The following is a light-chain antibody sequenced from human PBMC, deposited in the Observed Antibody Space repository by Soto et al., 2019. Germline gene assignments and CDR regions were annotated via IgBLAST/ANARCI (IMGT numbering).Light chain of an antibody. Sequence: EIVMTQSPATLSVSPGERATLSCRASQSVSSYLAWYQQQPGQAPRLLIYDASNRAAGIPARFSGSGSGTVFPLTISSLAPEDFAVYYCQQRSNWWTFGQGTKVDIK. CDR1: QSVSSY. CDR2: DAS. V-gene: IGKV3-11*01. CDR3: QQRSNWWT. J-gene: IGKJ1*01.